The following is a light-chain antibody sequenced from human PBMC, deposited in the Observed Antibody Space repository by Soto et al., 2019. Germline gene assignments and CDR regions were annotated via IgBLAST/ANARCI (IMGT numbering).Light chain of an antibody. Sequence: QSALTQPRSVSGSPGQSVSISCTGTNSDVGGYDRVSWYQQKTGKVPKLLIHDVSQRPSGVPDRFSGSRSANTASLTISGLQADDEADYYCRAYAGSFTYVFGVGTKVP. J-gene: IGLJ1*01. CDR2: DVS. CDR3: RAYAGSFTYV. CDR1: NSDVGGYDR. V-gene: IGLV2-11*01.